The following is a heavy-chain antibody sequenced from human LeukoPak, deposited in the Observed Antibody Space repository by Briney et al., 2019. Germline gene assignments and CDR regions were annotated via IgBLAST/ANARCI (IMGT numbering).Heavy chain of an antibody. J-gene: IGHJ4*02. CDR3: AKGNYYDSNSYLYYFDY. V-gene: IGHV3-23*01. CDR2: VTGSGGGT. Sequence: GGSLRLSCAASGFTFSSCAMSWVRQAPGKGLEWVSAVTGSGGGTYYADSVKGRFTISRDNSKNTLYLQMNSLRAEDTAVYYCAKGNYYDSNSYLYYFDYWGQGTLVTVSS. D-gene: IGHD3-22*01. CDR1: GFTFSSCA.